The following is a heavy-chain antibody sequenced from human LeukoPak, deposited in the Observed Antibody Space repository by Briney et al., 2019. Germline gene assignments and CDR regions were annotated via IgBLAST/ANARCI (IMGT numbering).Heavy chain of an antibody. CDR1: GFTFSSYV. J-gene: IGHJ4*02. CDR3: AKDWVVRGVISY. Sequence: GGSLRLSCAASGFTFSSYVMQWVRQAPGKGLEWVAGISYDGNNKYYAESVKGRFTISRDNSKNTLYLQMNSLRDEDTAVYYCAKDWVVRGVISYWGQGTLVTVSS. D-gene: IGHD3-10*01. CDR2: ISYDGNNK. V-gene: IGHV3-30*18.